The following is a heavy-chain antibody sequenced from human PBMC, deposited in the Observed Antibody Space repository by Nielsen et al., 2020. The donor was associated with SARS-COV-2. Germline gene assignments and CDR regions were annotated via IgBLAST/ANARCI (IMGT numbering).Heavy chain of an antibody. Sequence: ASVKVSCKASGYTFTSYGISWVRQAPGQGLEWMGWISAYNGNTNYAQKLQGRVTMTTDTSTSTAYMELRSLRSDDTAVYYCAAVGDFLVGATSFDYWGQGTLVTVSS. CDR3: AAVGDFLVGATSFDY. J-gene: IGHJ4*02. V-gene: IGHV1-18*01. CDR1: GYTFTSYG. D-gene: IGHD1-26*01. CDR2: ISAYNGNT.